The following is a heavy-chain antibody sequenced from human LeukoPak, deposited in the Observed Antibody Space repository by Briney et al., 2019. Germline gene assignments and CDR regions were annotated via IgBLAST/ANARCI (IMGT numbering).Heavy chain of an antibody. CDR1: GFTFRNHG. CDR2: IWYDGSNQ. D-gene: IGHD5-18*01. V-gene: IGHV3-33*01. CDR3: AREGIQLWLDLSY. Sequence: PGMSLRLSCAASGFTFRNHGMHWVRQAPGKGLEWVAVIWYDGSNQYYADSVKGRFTISRDNSKNTLWLQMNSLGAEDTAVYYCAREGIQLWLDLSYWGQGTLVTVSS. J-gene: IGHJ4*02.